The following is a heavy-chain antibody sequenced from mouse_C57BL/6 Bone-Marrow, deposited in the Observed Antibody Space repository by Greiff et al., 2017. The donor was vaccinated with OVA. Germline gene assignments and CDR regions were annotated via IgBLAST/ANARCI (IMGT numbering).Heavy chain of an antibody. CDR1: GYTFTSYW. V-gene: IGHV1-7*01. CDR2: INPSSGYT. CDR3: ARYYSNYVGAMDY. J-gene: IGHJ4*01. D-gene: IGHD2-5*01. Sequence: QVQLQQSGAELAKPGASVKLSCKASGYTFTSYWMHWVKQRPGQGLEWIGYINPSSGYTKYNQKFKDKATLTADKSSSTAYMQLSSLTYEDSAVYYCARYYSNYVGAMDYWGQGTSVTVSS.